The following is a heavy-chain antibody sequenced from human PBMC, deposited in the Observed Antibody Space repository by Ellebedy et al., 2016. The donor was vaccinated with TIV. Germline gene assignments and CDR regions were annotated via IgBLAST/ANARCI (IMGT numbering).Heavy chain of an antibody. Sequence: GESLKISCEGSGYMFSTYWIAWVRQMPGKSLEWMGIIYPGDSDTTYSPSFRGQVTMSVDKSINTVYLQWNSLKASDTAMYYCARRMGRGVKGKFPLDVWGQGTTVIVSS. V-gene: IGHV5-51*01. D-gene: IGHD3-10*01. J-gene: IGHJ6*02. CDR2: IYPGDSDT. CDR3: ARRMGRGVKGKFPLDV. CDR1: GYMFSTYW.